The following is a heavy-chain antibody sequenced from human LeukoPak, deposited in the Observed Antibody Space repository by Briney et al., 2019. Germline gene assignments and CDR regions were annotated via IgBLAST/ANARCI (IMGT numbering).Heavy chain of an antibody. V-gene: IGHV3-33*01. CDR2: IWYDGSNK. Sequence: GGSLRLSCAASGFTFSSYGMHWVRQAPGKGLERVAVIWYDGSNKYYADSVKGRFTISRDNSKNTLYLQMNSLRAEDTAVYYCARDLNRIVVVVELDYWGQGTLVTVSS. CDR1: GFTFSSYG. D-gene: IGHD2-15*01. J-gene: IGHJ4*02. CDR3: ARDLNRIVVVVELDY.